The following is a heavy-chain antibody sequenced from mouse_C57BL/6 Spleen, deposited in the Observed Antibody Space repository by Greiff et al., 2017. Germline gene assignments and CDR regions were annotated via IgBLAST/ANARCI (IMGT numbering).Heavy chain of an antibody. CDR1: GYAFTNYL. J-gene: IGHJ2*01. D-gene: IGHD1-1*02. CDR2: INPGSGGT. CDR3: ARGEDLLYGGY. V-gene: IGHV1-54*01. Sequence: QVQLQQSGAELVRPGTSVKVSCKASGYAFTNYLIEWVKQRPGQGLEWIGVINPGSGGTNYNEKFKGKATLTADKSSSTAYMQLSSLTSEDSAVYFCARGEDLLYGGYWGQGTTLTVSS.